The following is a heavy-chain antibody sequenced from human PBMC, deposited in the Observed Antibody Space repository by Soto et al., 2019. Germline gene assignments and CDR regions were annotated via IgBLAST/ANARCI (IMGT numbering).Heavy chain of an antibody. CDR2: ISGSGGST. CDR3: AKDGGKVTLDS. D-gene: IGHD2-21*02. V-gene: IGHV3-23*01. J-gene: IGHJ5*01. Sequence: EVQLLESGGGLVQPGGSLRLSCAASGFIFSSYAMSWVRQAPGKGLEWVSAISGSGGSTYYADSVKGRFTISRDNSKITLSLQMNSLRAEDTAVYYCAKDGGKVTLDSWSQGTLVTVSS. CDR1: GFIFSSYA.